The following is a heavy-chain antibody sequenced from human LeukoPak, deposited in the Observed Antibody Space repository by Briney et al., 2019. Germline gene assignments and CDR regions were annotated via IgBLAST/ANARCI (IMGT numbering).Heavy chain of an antibody. J-gene: IGHJ6*02. V-gene: IGHV3-74*01. Sequence: GGSLRLSCGASGFTFSSYWMHWVRQAPGKGLVWVSRINSDGSSTSYADSVKGRFTISRDNAKNTLYLQMNSLRAEDTAVYYCARDQAGSGWRGYYYYYGMDVWGQGTTVTVSS. CDR3: ARDQAGSGWRGYYYYYGMDV. CDR2: INSDGSST. CDR1: GFTFSSYW. D-gene: IGHD6-19*01.